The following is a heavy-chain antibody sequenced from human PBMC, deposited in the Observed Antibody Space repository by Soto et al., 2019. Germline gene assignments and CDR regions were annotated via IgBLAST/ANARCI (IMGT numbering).Heavy chain of an antibody. CDR2: ISGTGGNT. CDR3: AKVSSSWYAGFFDL. CDR1: GFTFSSYA. D-gene: IGHD6-13*01. Sequence: PGGSLRLSCAASGFTFSSYAMSWVRQAPGKGLEWVSTISGTGGNTYYGQSVKGRFTISRDNSKNTVYVQMNSLRAEDTAVYYCAKVSSSWYAGFFDLWGQGTLVTVSS. V-gene: IGHV3-23*01. J-gene: IGHJ4*02.